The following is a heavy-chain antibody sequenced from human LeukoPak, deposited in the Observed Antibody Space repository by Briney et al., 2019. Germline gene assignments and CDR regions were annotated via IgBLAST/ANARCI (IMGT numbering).Heavy chain of an antibody. J-gene: IGHJ4*02. CDR3: ARVTSGLDY. CDR1: GFTFSSYA. CDR2: VSSNGGST. Sequence: GGSLRLSCAASGFTFSSYAMHWVRQAPGKGLEYLSAVSSNGGSTYYANSVKGRFTISRDNSKNTLYLQMGSLRAEDMAVYYCARVTSGLDYWGQGTLVTVSS. V-gene: IGHV3-64*01.